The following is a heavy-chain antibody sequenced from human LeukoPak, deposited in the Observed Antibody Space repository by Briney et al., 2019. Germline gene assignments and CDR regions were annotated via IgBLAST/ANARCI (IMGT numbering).Heavy chain of an antibody. Sequence: SETLSLTCALYGGSFSGYYWSWIRQPPGKGLEWIGEVNHSGSTNYNPSLKSRVTISVDTSKNQFSLKLNSVTAADTAVYYCASHYYDSSGFYYIEDYWGQGTLVTVSS. V-gene: IGHV4-34*01. CDR3: ASHYYDSSGFYYIEDY. CDR2: VNHSGST. J-gene: IGHJ4*02. CDR1: GGSFSGYY. D-gene: IGHD3-22*01.